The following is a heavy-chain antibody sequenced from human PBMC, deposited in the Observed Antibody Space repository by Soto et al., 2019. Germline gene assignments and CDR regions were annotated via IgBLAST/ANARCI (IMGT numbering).Heavy chain of an antibody. V-gene: IGHV4-30-4*01. CDR1: GGSISSGDYY. D-gene: IGHD4-17*01. J-gene: IGHJ6*02. Sequence: SETLSLTCTVSGGSISSGDYYWSWIRQPPGKGLEWIGYIYYSGSTYYNPSLKSRVTISVDTSKNQFSLKLSSVTAADTAVYYCASLPTDYRYYYYGMDVWGQGTTVTVSS. CDR2: IYYSGST. CDR3: ASLPTDYRYYYYGMDV.